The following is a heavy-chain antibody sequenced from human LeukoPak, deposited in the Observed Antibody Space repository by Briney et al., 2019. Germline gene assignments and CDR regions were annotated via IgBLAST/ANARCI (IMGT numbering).Heavy chain of an antibody. J-gene: IGHJ4*02. V-gene: IGHV3-53*05. CDR2: LYSGGIT. Sequence: GGSLRLSCAASGFTVSSNYMSWVRQAPGKGLEWVSVLYSGGITYYADSVKGRFTISRDNSKNTLYLQMNSLRADDTAVYYCARGDYYDSGGYYGPFDYWGQGTLVTVSS. D-gene: IGHD3-22*01. CDR1: GFTVSSNY. CDR3: ARGDYYDSGGYYGPFDY.